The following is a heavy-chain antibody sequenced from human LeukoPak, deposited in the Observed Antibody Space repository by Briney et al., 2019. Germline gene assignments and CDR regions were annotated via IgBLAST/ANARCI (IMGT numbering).Heavy chain of an antibody. J-gene: IGHJ4*02. CDR1: GGSFSNYF. CDR3: ARARMVTFFDD. D-gene: IGHD5-18*01. V-gene: IGHV4-59*01. CDR2: IYYTGST. Sequence: PAATLSLTCSVSGGSFSNYFWSWIRQPPGKGLEWIGFIYYTGSTSFNPSLRGRVSISLDTSKHQFSLNLTSVIAADTAKYYCARARMVTFFDDWGPGTLVTVSS.